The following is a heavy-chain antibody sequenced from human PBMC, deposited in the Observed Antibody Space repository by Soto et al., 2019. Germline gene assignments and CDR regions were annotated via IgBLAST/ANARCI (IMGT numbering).Heavy chain of an antibody. CDR2: VYHSGRT. Sequence: TSETLPLTCAVSGYSITTGYYWGWVRRPPGKGLEWIGSVYHSGRTSYNPSLESRVTISVDTSKNQFSLRLSSVTAADTAVYYCARGVNYYDSSGFYPRDYWGQGILVTVSS. J-gene: IGHJ4*02. D-gene: IGHD3-22*01. CDR3: ARGVNYYDSSGFYPRDY. CDR1: GYSITTGYY. V-gene: IGHV4-38-2*01.